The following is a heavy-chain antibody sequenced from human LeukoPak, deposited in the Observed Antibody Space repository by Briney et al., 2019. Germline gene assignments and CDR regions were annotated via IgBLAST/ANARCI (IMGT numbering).Heavy chain of an antibody. Sequence: PGGSLRLSCAASGFTFSTCGMHWVRQAPGKGLEWVAFIQYDGGNEYYADSVKGRFTISRDNSKNTLYLQMNSLRAEDTAVYYCAPTGTTGFGYFDYWGQGTLVTVSS. CDR3: APTGTTGFGYFDY. CDR2: IQYDGGNE. CDR1: GFTFSTCG. D-gene: IGHD1-1*01. V-gene: IGHV3-30*02. J-gene: IGHJ4*02.